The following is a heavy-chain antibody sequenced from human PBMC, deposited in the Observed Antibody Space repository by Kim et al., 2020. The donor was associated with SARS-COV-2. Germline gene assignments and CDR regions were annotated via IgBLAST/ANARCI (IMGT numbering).Heavy chain of an antibody. CDR2: ISYDGSNK. CDR1: GFTFSGYA. CDR3: ARDLALRYFDLPSYYFDC. J-gene: IGHJ4*02. D-gene: IGHD3-9*01. Sequence: GGSLRLSCAASGFTFSGYAMHWVRQAPGKGLEWVAVISYDGSNKYYADPVKGRVTISRDNSKNTLYLQMNSLRPEDTAVYYCARDLALRYFDLPSYYFDCWGQGTLVTVSS. V-gene: IGHV3-30-3*01.